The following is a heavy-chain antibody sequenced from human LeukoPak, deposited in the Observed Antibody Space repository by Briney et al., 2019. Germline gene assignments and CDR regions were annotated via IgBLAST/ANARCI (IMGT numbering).Heavy chain of an antibody. CDR3: AKGSAYSSSWYGDFDY. J-gene: IGHJ4*02. CDR2: ISGSGGST. Sequence: PGGSLRLSCAASGFTVSSNYMSWVRQAPGKGLEWVSAISGSGGSTYYADSVKGRFTISRDDSKNTLYLQMNSLRAEDTAVYYCAKGSAYSSSWYGDFDYWGQGTLVTVSS. V-gene: IGHV3-23*01. D-gene: IGHD6-13*01. CDR1: GFTVSSNY.